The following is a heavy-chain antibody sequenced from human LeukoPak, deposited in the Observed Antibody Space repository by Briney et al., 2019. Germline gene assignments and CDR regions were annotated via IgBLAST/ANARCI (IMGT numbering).Heavy chain of an antibody. CDR3: AREVITFGGVYYMTS. J-gene: IGHJ6*03. CDR2: INPSGGST. V-gene: IGHV1-46*01. Sequence: ASVKVSCKASGYTFTSYYMHWVRQAPGQGLEWMGIINPSGGSTSYAQKFQGRVTMTRDTSTSTVYMELSSLRSEDTAVYYCAREVITFGGVYYMTSGAKGPRSPSP. CDR1: GYTFTSYY. D-gene: IGHD3-16*01.